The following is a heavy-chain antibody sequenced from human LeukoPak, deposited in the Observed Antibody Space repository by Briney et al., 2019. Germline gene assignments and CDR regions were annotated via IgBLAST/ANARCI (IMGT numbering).Heavy chain of an antibody. J-gene: IGHJ4*02. Sequence: PGGPLRLSCAASGFTFDDYAMHWVRQAPGKGLEWVSGISWNSGSIGYADSVKGRFTISRDNAKNSLYLQMNSLRAEDTALYYCAKEALQQLVPGEFDYWGQGTLVTVSS. D-gene: IGHD6-13*01. CDR3: AKEALQQLVPGEFDY. CDR1: GFTFDDYA. CDR2: ISWNSGSI. V-gene: IGHV3-9*01.